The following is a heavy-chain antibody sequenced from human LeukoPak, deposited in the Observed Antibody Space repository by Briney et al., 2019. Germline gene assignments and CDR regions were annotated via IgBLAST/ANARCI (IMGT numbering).Heavy chain of an antibody. CDR1: GFTFSSYG. J-gene: IGHJ5*02. D-gene: IGHD2-2*02. CDR2: IGSRSNYM. V-gene: IGHV3-21*04. CDR3: ARDRCSSTSCYNTPNWFDP. Sequence: GGSLRLSCAASGFTFSSYGMHWVRQAPGKGLEWVSSIGSRSNYMYYADSVKGRFTISRDNAKNSVYLQMNSLRSEDTAFYHCARDRCSSTSCYNTPNWFDPWGQGTLVTVSS.